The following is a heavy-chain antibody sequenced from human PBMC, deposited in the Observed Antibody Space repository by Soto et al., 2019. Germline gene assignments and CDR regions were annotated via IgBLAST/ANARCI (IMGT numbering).Heavy chain of an antibody. CDR1: GGSISSSSYY. CDR3: ARHPSGRPEKYWRTEYYYYGMDV. D-gene: IGHD2-8*02. J-gene: IGHJ6*02. Sequence: PSETLSLTCTVSGGSISSSSYYWGWIRQPPGKGLEWIGSIYYSGSTYYNPSLKSRVTISVDTSKNQFSLKLSSVTAADTAVYYCARHPSGRPEKYWRTEYYYYGMDVWGQGTTVTSP. V-gene: IGHV4-39*01. CDR2: IYYSGST.